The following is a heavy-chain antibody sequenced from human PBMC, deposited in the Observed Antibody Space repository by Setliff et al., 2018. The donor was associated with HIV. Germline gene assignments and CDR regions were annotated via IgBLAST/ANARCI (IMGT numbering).Heavy chain of an antibody. V-gene: IGHV5-51*01. CDR3: AKHLSPGSGWYSKARGMDV. CDR2: IYPGNSDT. Sequence: GESLKISCKDSGYTFSNYCIAWVRQMPGKGLEWMGIIYPGNSDTTYSPSFQGQVTISADKSNSTAYLQWSSLKASDTAMYYCAKHLSPGSGWYSKARGMDVWGQGTTVTVSS. J-gene: IGHJ6*02. CDR1: GYTFSNYC. D-gene: IGHD6-19*01.